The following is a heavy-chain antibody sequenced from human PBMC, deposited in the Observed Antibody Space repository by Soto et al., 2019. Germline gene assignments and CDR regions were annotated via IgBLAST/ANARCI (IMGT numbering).Heavy chain of an antibody. V-gene: IGHV1-69*06. CDR1: GGTFSSYA. CDR2: IIPIVTKP. CDR3: ARVCYNFWSRYHYYGMDV. Sequence: QVRLVQSGAEVKKPGSSVKVSCEASGGTFSSYAVTWVRQAPGQGLEWMGGIIPIVTKPNYAQKFQGRLTISADKSTSTSYIELSSLRSEDTGVYYCARVCYNFWSRYHYYGMDVWGQGTTVIVSS. J-gene: IGHJ6*02. D-gene: IGHD3-3*01.